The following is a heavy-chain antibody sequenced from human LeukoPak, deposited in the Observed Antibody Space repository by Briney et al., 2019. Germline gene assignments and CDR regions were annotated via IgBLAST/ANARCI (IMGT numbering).Heavy chain of an antibody. D-gene: IGHD3-22*01. CDR2: KSYDGSNK. J-gene: IGHJ4*02. Sequence: GGSLRLSCAASGFTFSSYGMHWVRQAPGKGLEWVAVKSYDGSNKYYADSVKGRFTISRDNSKNTLYLQMNSLRAEDTAVYYCAKECYYDSSGYYNYFDYWGQGTLVTVSS. V-gene: IGHV3-30*18. CDR3: AKECYYDSSGYYNYFDY. CDR1: GFTFSSYG.